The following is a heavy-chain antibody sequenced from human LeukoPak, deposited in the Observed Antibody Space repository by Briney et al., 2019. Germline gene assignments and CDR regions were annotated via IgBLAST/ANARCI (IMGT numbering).Heavy chain of an antibody. D-gene: IGHD6-19*01. V-gene: IGHV3-74*01. Sequence: PGGSLRLSCAASGFTFSSYWMHWVRQAPGKGLVWVSRINSDGSSTSYADSVKGRFTISRDNAKNTLYLQMNSLRAEDTAVYYCARVPIAVAAHYYCYYMDVWGKGTTVTISS. CDR2: INSDGSST. CDR3: ARVPIAVAAHYYCYYMDV. CDR1: GFTFSSYW. J-gene: IGHJ6*03.